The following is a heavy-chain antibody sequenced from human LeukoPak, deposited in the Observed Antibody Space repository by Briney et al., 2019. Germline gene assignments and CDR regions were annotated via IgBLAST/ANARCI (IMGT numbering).Heavy chain of an antibody. J-gene: IGHJ4*02. CDR1: GYTFTGHY. CDR2: INPNSGGT. V-gene: IGHV1-2*02. Sequence: GASVKVSCKASGYTFTGHYMHWVRQAPGQGLEWMGWINPNSGGTYYARKFQGRVTMTRGTSISTAYMELSRLKSDDTAVFYCARGRRILVGDVNAGDFFDFWGQGTLVTVSS. D-gene: IGHD1-26*01. CDR3: ARGRRILVGDVNAGDFFDF.